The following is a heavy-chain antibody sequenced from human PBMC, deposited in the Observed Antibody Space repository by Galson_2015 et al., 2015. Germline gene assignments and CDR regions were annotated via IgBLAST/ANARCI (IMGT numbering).Heavy chain of an antibody. V-gene: IGHV3-33*01. J-gene: IGHJ3*02. CDR1: GFTFSSYG. D-gene: IGHD4-17*01. CDR2: IWYDGRNK. Sequence: SLRLSCAASGFTFSSYGMHWVRQAPGKGLEWVAVIWYDGRNKYYADSVKGRFTISRDNSKNTLYLQMNSLRAEDTAVYYCARDAGVIYGDYEQFGAFDIWGQGTMVTVSS. CDR3: ARDAGVIYGDYEQFGAFDI.